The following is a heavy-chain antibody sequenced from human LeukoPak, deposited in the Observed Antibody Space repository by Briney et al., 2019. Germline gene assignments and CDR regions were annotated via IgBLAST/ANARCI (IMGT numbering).Heavy chain of an antibody. Sequence: GGSLRLSCAASGFTFSSYSMNWVRQAPGKGLGWVSSISSSSSYIYYADSVKGRFTISRDNAKNSLYLQMNSLRAEDTAVYYCARGGILTGYYRAPIDYWGQGTLVTVSS. CDR2: ISSSSSYI. D-gene: IGHD3-9*01. J-gene: IGHJ4*02. CDR1: GFTFSSYS. V-gene: IGHV3-21*01. CDR3: ARGGILTGYYRAPIDY.